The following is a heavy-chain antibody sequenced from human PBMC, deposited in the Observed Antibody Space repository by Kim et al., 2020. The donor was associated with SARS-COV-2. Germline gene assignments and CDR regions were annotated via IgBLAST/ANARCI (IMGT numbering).Heavy chain of an antibody. CDR1: GGSISSSSYY. Sequence: SETLSLTCTVSGGSISSSSYYWGWIRQPPGKGLEWIGSIYYSGSTYYNPSLKSRVTTSVDTSKNQFSLKLSTVTAADTAVYYCARDPVGATPYFYDWGQGTLVTVSS. J-gene: IGHJ4*02. CDR3: ARDPVGATPYFYD. CDR2: IYYSGST. V-gene: IGHV4-39*07. D-gene: IGHD1-26*01.